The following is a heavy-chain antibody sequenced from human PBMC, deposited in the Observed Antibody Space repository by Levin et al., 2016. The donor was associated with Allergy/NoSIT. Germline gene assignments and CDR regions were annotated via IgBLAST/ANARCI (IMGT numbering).Heavy chain of an antibody. CDR3: AKDPYCGGDCYVRFDP. CDR1: GFTFSSYA. D-gene: IGHD2-21*01. J-gene: IGHJ5*02. V-gene: IGHV3-23*01. CDR2: ISGSGGST. Sequence: GGSLRLSCAASGFTFSSYAMSWVRQAPGKGLEWVSAISGSGGSTYYADSVKGRSTISRDNSKNTLYLQMNSLRAEDTAVYYCAKDPYCGGDCYVRFDPWGQGTLVTVSS.